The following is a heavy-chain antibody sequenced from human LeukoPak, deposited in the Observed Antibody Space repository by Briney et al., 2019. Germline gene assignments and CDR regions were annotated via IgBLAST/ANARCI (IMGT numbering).Heavy chain of an antibody. J-gene: IGHJ6*03. Sequence: GGSLRLSCAASGFTFSSYEMNWVRQAPGKGLEWVSYISSSGSTIYYADSVKGRFTISRDNAKNSLYLQMNSLRAEDTAVYYCARGYSISWYPYYYYYMDVWGKGTTVTISS. CDR2: ISSSGSTI. D-gene: IGHD6-13*01. CDR3: ARGYSISWYPYYYYYMDV. CDR1: GFTFSSYE. V-gene: IGHV3-48*03.